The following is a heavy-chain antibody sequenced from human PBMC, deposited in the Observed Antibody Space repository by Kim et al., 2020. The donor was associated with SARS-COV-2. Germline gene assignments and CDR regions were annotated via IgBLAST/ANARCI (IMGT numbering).Heavy chain of an antibody. Sequence: GGSLRLSCAASGLSNYWVHWVRQPPGKGLVWVSRTNPEATTISYANSVRGRFTISRDNAKNTVYLQMNSLRVEDTAAYYCAKDLTGIRDHWGQGTLVTVS. CDR1: GLSNYW. CDR3: AKDLTGIRDH. D-gene: IGHD1-1*01. J-gene: IGHJ4*02. V-gene: IGHV3-74*01. CDR2: TNPEATTI.